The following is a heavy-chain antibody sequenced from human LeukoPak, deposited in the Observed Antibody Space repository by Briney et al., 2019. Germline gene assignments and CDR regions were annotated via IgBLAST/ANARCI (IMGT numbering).Heavy chain of an antibody. D-gene: IGHD6-13*01. CDR2: IKPDGTTK. J-gene: IGHJ4*02. V-gene: IGHV3-7*03. CDR3: ARSIPYGTTWYGRSDY. CDR1: GFPFSSYS. Sequence: GGSLRLSCAASGFPFSSYSMTWVRQAPGKGLEWVANIKPDGTTKFYVDSVKGRFTISRDNALNSLYLQMNSLRAEDTAIYYCARSIPYGTTWYGRSDYWGQGTLVTVSP.